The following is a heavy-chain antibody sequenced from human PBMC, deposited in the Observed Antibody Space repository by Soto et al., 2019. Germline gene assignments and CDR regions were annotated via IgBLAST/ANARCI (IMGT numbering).Heavy chain of an antibody. J-gene: IGHJ6*03. Sequence: GASVKVSCKASGYTFTSYDINWVRQATGQGLEWMGWMNPNSGNTGYAQKFQGRVTMTRNTSISTAYMELSSLRSEDTAVYYCARGGVPLWFGELSADYYYYMDVWGKGTTVTVSS. CDR3: ARGGVPLWFGELSADYYYYMDV. CDR2: MNPNSGNT. CDR1: GYTFTSYD. D-gene: IGHD3-10*01. V-gene: IGHV1-8*01.